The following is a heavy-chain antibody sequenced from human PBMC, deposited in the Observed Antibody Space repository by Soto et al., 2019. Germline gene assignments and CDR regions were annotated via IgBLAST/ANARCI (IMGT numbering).Heavy chain of an antibody. Sequence: DVQLLESGGGLVQPGGSLRLSCAASGFTFRSYAMSWVRQAPGKGLEWVSGISGSGISTHYADSVKGRFTVSRDNSKNTLWLQLNSLRAEDTAVYNCAKEPVGPDWYFDLWGRGTLVTVSS. J-gene: IGHJ2*01. CDR2: ISGSGIST. CDR1: GFTFRSYA. CDR3: AKEPVGPDWYFDL. V-gene: IGHV3-23*01.